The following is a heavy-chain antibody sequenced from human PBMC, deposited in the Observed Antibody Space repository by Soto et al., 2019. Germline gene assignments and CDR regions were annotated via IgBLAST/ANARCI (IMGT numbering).Heavy chain of an antibody. CDR3: ARGDSDRYDGNGYLGRH. Sequence: EVQLVESGGGLVQPGESLTLSCAASGFTFSSYWMHWVRQAPGKGLVWVSRIKSDGSGTYYADSVKGRLTISRDNAKNTHYLQMNTLRVEDTAVYFCARGDSDRYDGNGYLGRHWGQGTLVTVSS. J-gene: IGHJ1*01. V-gene: IGHV3-74*01. CDR2: IKSDGSGT. D-gene: IGHD3-22*01. CDR1: GFTFSSYW.